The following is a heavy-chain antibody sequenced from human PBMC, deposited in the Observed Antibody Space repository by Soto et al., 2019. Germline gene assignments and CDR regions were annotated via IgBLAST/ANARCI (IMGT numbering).Heavy chain of an antibody. CDR2: ISAGGNLI. V-gene: IGHV3-23*01. D-gene: IGHD6-13*01. CDR3: PKRQGIGVAAKNFVF. J-gene: IGHJ4*02. Sequence: EVQLLESGGGLVQPGGSLRLSCAASGFIFSNHAMSWVRQVPGKGLEWVSGISAGGNLIYYADSVRGRFTMCRDNSKKMLYLQMNSLRAEHTAAYFCPKRQGIGVAAKNFVFLGQGARVTVSS. CDR1: GFIFSNHA.